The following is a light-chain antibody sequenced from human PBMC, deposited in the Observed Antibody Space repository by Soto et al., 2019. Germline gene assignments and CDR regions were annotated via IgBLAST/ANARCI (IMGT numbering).Light chain of an antibody. CDR3: QHYNSFPVT. CDR1: QSISSW. V-gene: IGKV1-5*03. J-gene: IGKJ3*01. CDR2: KAS. Sequence: DFQMTQSPSTLSASVGDRVTITCRASQSISSWLAWYQQKPGKAPKLLIYKASSLESGVPSRFSGSGSGTELTLTISSLQPDDSATYYCQHYNSFPVTFGPGTKVDIK.